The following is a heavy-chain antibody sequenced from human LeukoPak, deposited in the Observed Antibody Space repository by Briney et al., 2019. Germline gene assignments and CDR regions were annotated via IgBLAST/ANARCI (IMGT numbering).Heavy chain of an antibody. J-gene: IGHJ6*02. CDR1: GGSFSGYY. Sequence: SETLSLTCAVYGGSFSGYYWSWIYQPPGKGLEWIGEINHSGSTNYNPSLKSRVTISVDTSKNQFSLKLSSVTAADTAVYYCARGEPFGYYYYGMDVWGQGTTVTVSS. CDR3: ARGEPFGYYYYGMDV. CDR2: INHSGST. D-gene: IGHD1-14*01. V-gene: IGHV4-34*01.